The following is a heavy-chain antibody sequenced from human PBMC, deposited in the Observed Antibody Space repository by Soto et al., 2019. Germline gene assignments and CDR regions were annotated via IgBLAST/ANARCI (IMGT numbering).Heavy chain of an antibody. CDR2: INAGNGNT. D-gene: IGHD4-17*01. V-gene: IGHV1-3*01. CDR1: GYTFTSYA. J-gene: IGHJ4*02. CDR3: ARLEGHDYGLDN. Sequence: QVQLVQSGAEVKKPGASVKVSCKASGYTFTSYAMHWVRQAPGQRLEWMGWINAGNGNTKYSQKFQGRVTITRDTSASTAYMELSSLRSEDTAVYYCARLEGHDYGLDNWGQGTLVTVSS.